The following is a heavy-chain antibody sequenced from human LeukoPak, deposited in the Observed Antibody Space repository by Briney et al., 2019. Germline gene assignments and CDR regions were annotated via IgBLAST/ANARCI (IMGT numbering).Heavy chain of an antibody. CDR3: ARDRWFYYYYYMDV. V-gene: IGHV4-39*07. Sequence: SETLSLTCTVSGGSIRSTSYYWGWIRQPPGKGLEWIGSIYYSGSTYYNPSLKSRVTISVDTSKNQFSLKLSSVTAADTAVYYCARDRWFYYYYYMDVWGKGTTVTVSS. CDR2: IYYSGST. CDR1: GGSIRSTSYY. J-gene: IGHJ6*03. D-gene: IGHD3-10*01.